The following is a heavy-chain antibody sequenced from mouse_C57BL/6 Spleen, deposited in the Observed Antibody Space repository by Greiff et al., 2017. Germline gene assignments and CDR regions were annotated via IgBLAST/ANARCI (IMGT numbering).Heavy chain of an antibody. J-gene: IGHJ2*01. Sequence: QVQLQQPGAELVKPGASVKMSCKASGYTFTSYWITWVKQRPGQGLEWIGDIYPGSGSTNYNEKFKSKATLTVDTSSSTAYMQLSSLTSEDSAVYYCARSGSYYSNYEDYFDYWGQGTTLTVSS. CDR2: IYPGSGST. D-gene: IGHD2-5*01. V-gene: IGHV1-55*01. CDR3: ARSGSYYSNYEDYFDY. CDR1: GYTFTSYW.